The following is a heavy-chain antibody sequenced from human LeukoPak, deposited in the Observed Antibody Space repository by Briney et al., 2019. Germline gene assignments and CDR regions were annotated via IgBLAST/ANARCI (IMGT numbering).Heavy chain of an antibody. CDR1: GYTFISYG. CDR3: ARGHSSYWYNCFDP. Sequence: ASVKVSYKASGYTFISYGMSWLRQAPGQGLEWMGWISPNNGNTNYAEKFQGRVTMTTDTSTSTVFMELRGLTSDDTAVYYCARGHSSYWYNCFDPWGQGTLVTVSS. D-gene: IGHD3-22*01. V-gene: IGHV1-18*01. J-gene: IGHJ5*02. CDR2: ISPNNGNT.